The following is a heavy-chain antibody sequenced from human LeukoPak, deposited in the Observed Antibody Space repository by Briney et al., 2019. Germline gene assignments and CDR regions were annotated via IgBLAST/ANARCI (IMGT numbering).Heavy chain of an antibody. V-gene: IGHV4-30-2*02. CDR2: IYHSGST. D-gene: IGHD2-2*01. CDR1: GGSISSGGYS. J-gene: IGHJ1*01. CDR3: ARARWRCSSTGCYPEYFQH. Sequence: SETLSLTCAVSGGSISSGGYSWSWIRQPPGKGLEWIGYIYHSGSTYYNPSLKSRVTISVDRSKNQFSLRLSSVTAADTAVYYCARARWRCSSTGCYPEYFQHWGQGTLVTVSS.